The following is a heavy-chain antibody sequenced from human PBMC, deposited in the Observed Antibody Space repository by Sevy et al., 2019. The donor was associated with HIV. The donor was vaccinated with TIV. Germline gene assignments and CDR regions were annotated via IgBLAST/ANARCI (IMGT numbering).Heavy chain of an antibody. J-gene: IGHJ4*02. CDR3: ARGYSNLRGYSYGTYYFDY. D-gene: IGHD5-18*01. Sequence: GGSLRLSCAASGFTFSSYWMSWVRQAPGKGLEWVANIKQDGSEKYYVDSVKGRFPISRDNAKNSLYLKMNSLSAEDTAVYYWARGYSNLRGYSYGTYYFDYWGQGPLVTVSS. CDR1: GFTFSSYW. CDR2: IKQDGSEK. V-gene: IGHV3-7*04.